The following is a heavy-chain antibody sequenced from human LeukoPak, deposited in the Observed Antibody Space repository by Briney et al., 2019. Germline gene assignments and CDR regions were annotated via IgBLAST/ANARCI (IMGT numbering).Heavy chain of an antibody. D-gene: IGHD3-22*01. CDR3: ARFPGRNYYDSSGFDY. Sequence: PGGSLRLSCAASGFTFSRYWMSWVRQAPGKGLEWVANIKEDGSDKYYVDSVKGRFTISRDNSKNSLYLQMNSLRAEDTAVYYCARFPGRNYYDSSGFDYWGQGTLVTVSS. CDR2: IKEDGSDK. CDR1: GFTFSRYW. V-gene: IGHV3-7*01. J-gene: IGHJ4*02.